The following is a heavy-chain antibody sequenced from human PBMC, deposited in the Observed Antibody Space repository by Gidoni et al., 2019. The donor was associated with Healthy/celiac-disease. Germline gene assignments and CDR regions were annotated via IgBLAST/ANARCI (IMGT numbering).Heavy chain of an antibody. D-gene: IGHD2-15*01. CDR3: ARGRRVAGNWFDP. CDR2: IYYSGST. J-gene: IGHJ5*02. Sequence: QVQLQASGPVLVKPSQTLSLTCPVSGGSISSGDYYWSWIRQPPGKGLEWIGYIYYSGSTYYNPSLKRRVTISVDTSKNQFSLKLSSVTAADTAGYYCARGRRVAGNWFDPWGQGTLVTVSS. CDR1: GGSISSGDYY. V-gene: IGHV4-30-4*01.